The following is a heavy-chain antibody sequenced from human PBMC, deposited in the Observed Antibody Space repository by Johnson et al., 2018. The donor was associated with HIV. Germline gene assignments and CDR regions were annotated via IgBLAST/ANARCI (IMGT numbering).Heavy chain of an antibody. D-gene: IGHD5-12*01. CDR2: IQNDGTNK. J-gene: IGHJ3*01. Sequence: VQLVESGGGLVKPGGSLRLSCAASGFTFSNAWMSWVRQAPGKGLEWVAFIQNDGTNKYYADFVKGRFTIYRDNSRNKVYLQMRNLRTEETAVYYCAKGEAQEGWIQLGSYAFDFWGRGTMVIVSS. V-gene: IGHV3-30*02. CDR1: GFTFSNAW. CDR3: AKGEAQEGWIQLGSYAFDF.